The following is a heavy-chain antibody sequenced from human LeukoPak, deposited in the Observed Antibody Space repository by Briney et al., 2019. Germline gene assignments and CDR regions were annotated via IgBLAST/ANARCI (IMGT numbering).Heavy chain of an antibody. Sequence: GESLEISCKGSGYSFTTYWIAWVRQMPGEGLEWMGIIYPGDSDTRYSPSFQGQVTISADKSISTAYLQWSSLKASDTAMYYCARIRGRRGPGDYWGQGTLVTVSS. CDR1: GYSFTTYW. V-gene: IGHV5-51*01. D-gene: IGHD1-26*01. CDR3: ARIRGRRGPGDY. J-gene: IGHJ4*02. CDR2: IYPGDSDT.